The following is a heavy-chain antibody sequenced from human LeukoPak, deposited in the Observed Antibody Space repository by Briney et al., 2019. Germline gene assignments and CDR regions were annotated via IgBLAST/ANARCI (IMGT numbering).Heavy chain of an antibody. CDR1: GFTFSSYE. CDR3: ARGIYGDAGVYFDY. J-gene: IGHJ4*02. D-gene: IGHD4-17*01. Sequence: GGSLRLSCAASGFTFSSYEMNWVRQAPGKGLEWVSYISSSGSTIYYADSVKGRFTISRDNAKNSLYLQMNSLRAEDTAVYYCARGIYGDAGVYFDYWGQGTLVTVSS. CDR2: ISSSGSTI. V-gene: IGHV3-48*03.